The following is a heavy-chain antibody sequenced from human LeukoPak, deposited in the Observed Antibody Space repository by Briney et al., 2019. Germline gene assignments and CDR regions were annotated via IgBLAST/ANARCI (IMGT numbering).Heavy chain of an antibody. J-gene: IGHJ4*02. CDR3: AKSYNGYESKPDY. D-gene: IGHD5-12*01. Sequence: GGSLRLSCAASGFTFSSYAMHWVRQAPGKGLEWVAVISYDGSNKYYADSVKGRFTISRDNSKNTLYLQMNSLRAEDTAVYYCAKSYNGYESKPDYWGQGTLVTVSS. V-gene: IGHV3-30-3*02. CDR2: ISYDGSNK. CDR1: GFTFSSYA.